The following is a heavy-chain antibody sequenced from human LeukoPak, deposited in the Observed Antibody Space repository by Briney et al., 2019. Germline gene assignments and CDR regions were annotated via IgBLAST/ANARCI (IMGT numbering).Heavy chain of an antibody. CDR2: INPNSGGT. V-gene: IGHV1-2*06. CDR3: ARDMNWNSVNDY. CDR1: GYTFTGYY. D-gene: IGHD1/OR15-1a*01. J-gene: IGHJ4*02. Sequence: ASVKVSCKASGYTFTGYYMHWVRQAPGQGLEWMGRINPNSGGTNYAQKFQGRVTMTRDTSISPAYMELSRLRSDDTAVYYCARDMNWNSVNDYWGQGTLVTVSS.